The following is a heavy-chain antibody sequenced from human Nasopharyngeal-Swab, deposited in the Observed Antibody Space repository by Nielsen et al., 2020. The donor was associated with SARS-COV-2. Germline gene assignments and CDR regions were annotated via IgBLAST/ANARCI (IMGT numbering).Heavy chain of an antibody. J-gene: IGHJ4*02. CDR2: INHSGST. D-gene: IGHD3-3*01. CDR3: ARGGRITIFGVVIKGLYFDY. V-gene: IGHV4-34*01. Sequence: WIRQPPGKGLEWIGEINHSGSTNYNPSLKSRVTISIGTSKNQFSLKLSSVTAADTAVYYCARGGRITIFGVVIKGLYFDYWGQGTLVAVSS.